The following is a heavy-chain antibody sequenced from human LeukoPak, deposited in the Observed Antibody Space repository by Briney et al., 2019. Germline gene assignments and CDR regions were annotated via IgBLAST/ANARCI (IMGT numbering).Heavy chain of an antibody. CDR1: GFTFSSYE. D-gene: IGHD5-12*01. CDR3: ARGSDLGTYDPNWFDP. Sequence: GGSLRLSCAASGFTFSSYEMNWVRQAPGKGLEWVSHISSSGSTIYYADSVKGRFTISRDNAKNSLYLQMNSLRAEDTAVYYCARGSDLGTYDPNWFDPWGQGTLVTVSS. V-gene: IGHV3-48*03. CDR2: ISSSGSTI. J-gene: IGHJ5*02.